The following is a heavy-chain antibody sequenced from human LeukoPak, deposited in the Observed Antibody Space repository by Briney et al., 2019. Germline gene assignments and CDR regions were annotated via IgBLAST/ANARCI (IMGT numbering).Heavy chain of an antibody. D-gene: IGHD3-10*01. J-gene: IGHJ4*02. Sequence: SETLSLTCAVYGGSFSGYYWSWIRQPPGKGLEWIGEINHSGSTNDNPSLKSRVTISVDTSKNQFSLKLSSVTAADTAVYYCARWRGYFDYWGQGTLVTVSS. CDR3: ARWRGYFDY. CDR1: GGSFSGYY. CDR2: INHSGST. V-gene: IGHV4-34*01.